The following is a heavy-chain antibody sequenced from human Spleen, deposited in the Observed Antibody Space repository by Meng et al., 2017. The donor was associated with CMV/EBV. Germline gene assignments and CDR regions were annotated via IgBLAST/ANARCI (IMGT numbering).Heavy chain of an antibody. V-gene: IGHV3-30-3*01. CDR1: GFTLSSYV. CDR2: ISRDGNNK. D-gene: IGHD3-10*01. CDR3: ARGPHFTLVRRVIHY. Sequence: GESLKISCTASGFTLSSYVLYWVRQAPGKGLEWVAFISRDGNNKCYADSVKGRFTISRDYSKNMLYLQMNSVRGEDTAVYYCARGPHFTLVRRVIHYWGQGTLVTVSS. J-gene: IGHJ4*02.